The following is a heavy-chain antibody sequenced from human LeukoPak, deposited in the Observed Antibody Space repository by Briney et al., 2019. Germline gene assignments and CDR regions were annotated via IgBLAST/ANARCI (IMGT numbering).Heavy chain of an antibody. D-gene: IGHD3-22*01. CDR3: ARDRIQWLPLDY. CDR1: GFTFSSFE. CDR2: ISTGGGNI. J-gene: IGHJ4*02. V-gene: IGHV3-48*03. Sequence: GGPLRLSCAASGFTFSSFEMNWVRQAPGKGLEWVSYISTGGGNIYYADSVKGRFTISRDNAKNSLYLQMNSLRAEDTAVYYCARDRIQWLPLDYWGQGTLVTVSS.